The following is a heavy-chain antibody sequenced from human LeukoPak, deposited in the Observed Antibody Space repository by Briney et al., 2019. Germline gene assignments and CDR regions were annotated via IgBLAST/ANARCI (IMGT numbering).Heavy chain of an antibody. CDR2: ISSSGSTI. CDR3: ARDCTNGVCVKQFVY. Sequence: GGSLRLSCAASGFTFSSYEMNWVRQAPGKGLEWVSYISSSGSTIYYADSVKGRFTISRDNAKNSLYLQMNSLRAEDTAVYYCARDCTNGVCVKQFVYWGQGTLVTVSS. V-gene: IGHV3-48*03. CDR1: GFTFSSYE. D-gene: IGHD2-8*01. J-gene: IGHJ4*02.